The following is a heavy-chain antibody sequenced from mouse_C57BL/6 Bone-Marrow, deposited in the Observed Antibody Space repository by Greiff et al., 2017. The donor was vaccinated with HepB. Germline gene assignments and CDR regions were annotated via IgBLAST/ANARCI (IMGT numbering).Heavy chain of an antibody. CDR2: ISYDGSN. CDR3: ARDRAKLYYFDY. D-gene: IGHD3-1*01. J-gene: IGHJ2*01. CDR1: GYSITSGYY. Sequence: EVKLVESGPGLVKPSQSLSLTCSVTGYSITSGYYWNWIRQFPGNKLEWMGYISYDGSNNYNPSLKNRISITRDTSKNQFFLKLNSVTTEDTATYYCARDRAKLYYFDYWGQGTTLTVSS. V-gene: IGHV3-6*01.